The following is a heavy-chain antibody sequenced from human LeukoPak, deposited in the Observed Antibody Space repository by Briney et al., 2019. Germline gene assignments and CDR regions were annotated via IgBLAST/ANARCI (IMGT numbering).Heavy chain of an antibody. J-gene: IGHJ4*02. V-gene: IGHV3-30*02. D-gene: IGHD6-13*01. CDR1: GFTFSSYG. CDR2: IWNDGSDK. CDR3: AKINVAAAAEIY. Sequence: GGSLRLSCAASGFTFSSYGMHWARQAPGKGLEWVAVIWNDGSDKYYADSVKGRFTVSRDSSKNTLYLQMNSLRAEDTAVYYCAKINVAAAAEIYRGQGTLVTVSS.